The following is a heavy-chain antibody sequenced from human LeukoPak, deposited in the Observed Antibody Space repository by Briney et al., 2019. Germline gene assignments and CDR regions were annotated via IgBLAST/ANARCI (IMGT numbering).Heavy chain of an antibody. CDR1: GGSISNYF. CDR3: ARARQYSSSSLDY. J-gene: IGHJ4*02. D-gene: IGHD6-6*01. V-gene: IGHV4-59*01. Sequence: SETLSLTCVVSGGSISNYFWNWIRQPPGKGPEWIGCMYYRGKTNYNPSLQGRVTISVDTSKNQFSLKLSSVTAADTAVYYCARARQYSSSSLDYWGQGTLVTVSS. CDR2: MYYRGKT.